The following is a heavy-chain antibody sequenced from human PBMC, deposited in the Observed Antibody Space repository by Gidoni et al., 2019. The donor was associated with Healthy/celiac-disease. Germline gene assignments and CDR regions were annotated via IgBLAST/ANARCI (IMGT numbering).Heavy chain of an antibody. CDR1: GSTFSSYS. CDR3: ARVGGSSASFFDY. D-gene: IGHD6-6*01. J-gene: IGHJ4*02. V-gene: IGHV3-21*01. CDR2: ISSSSSYI. Sequence: EVQLVESGGGLVKPGGSLRLSCAASGSTFSSYSMNWVRQAPGKGLEWVSSISSSSSYIYYADSVKGRFTISRDNAKNSLYLQMNSLRAEDTAVYYCARVGGSSASFFDYWGQGTLVTVSS.